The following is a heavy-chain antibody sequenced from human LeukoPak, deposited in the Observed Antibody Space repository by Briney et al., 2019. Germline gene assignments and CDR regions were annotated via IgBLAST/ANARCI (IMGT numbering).Heavy chain of an antibody. J-gene: IGHJ4*02. Sequence: GGSLRLSCAVSGFTFSSYGMHWVRQAPGKGLEWVAVISYDGSNRYYADSVKGRFTISRDNAKNSLYLQMNSLRAEDTAVYYCARWVGELLYGEVLYFDYWGQGTLVTVSS. CDR2: ISYDGSNR. CDR3: ARWVGELLYGEVLYFDY. D-gene: IGHD3-10*01. CDR1: GFTFSSYG. V-gene: IGHV3-30*03.